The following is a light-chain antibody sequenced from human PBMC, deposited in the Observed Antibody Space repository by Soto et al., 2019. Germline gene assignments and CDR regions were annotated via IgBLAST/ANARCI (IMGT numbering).Light chain of an antibody. CDR3: QQYDTYWT. CDR1: QGISSY. J-gene: IGKJ1*01. Sequence: DIQLTQSPSFLSASVGDRVTVTCRASQGISSYLVWYQQKPGKAPKLLIHATSTLQSGVPSRFSGSGSGTEFTLTISSLQPDDFATYYCQQYDTYWTFGQGTKVDIK. CDR2: ATS. V-gene: IGKV1-9*01.